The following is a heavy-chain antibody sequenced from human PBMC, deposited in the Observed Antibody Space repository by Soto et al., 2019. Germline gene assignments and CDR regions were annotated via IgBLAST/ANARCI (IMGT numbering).Heavy chain of an antibody. CDR2: IFYSGST. Sequence: QVQLQESGPGLVKPSQTLSLTCTVSGGSISSGGYYWSWIRQHPGKGLEWIGYIFYSGSTYYNPSLKSRVTISVDTSKNQVSLKLSSVTAADTAVYYCARDGAYYGSGTLGPWGQGTLVTVSS. CDR1: GGSISSGGYY. D-gene: IGHD3-10*01. J-gene: IGHJ5*02. CDR3: ARDGAYYGSGTLGP. V-gene: IGHV4-31*03.